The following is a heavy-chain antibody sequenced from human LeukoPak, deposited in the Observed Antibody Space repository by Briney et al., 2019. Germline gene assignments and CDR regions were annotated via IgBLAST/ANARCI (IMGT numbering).Heavy chain of an antibody. D-gene: IGHD1-26*01. Sequence: GGSLRLSCAASGFTFSDYYMSWIRQAPGKGLEWVSYITGSTSFTNYADSVKGRFTISRDNAKNSLYLQINSLRAEDTAVYYCARVSESYVFDYWGQGALVTVSS. CDR2: ITGSTSFT. V-gene: IGHV3-11*05. J-gene: IGHJ4*02. CDR3: ARVSESYVFDY. CDR1: GFTFSDYY.